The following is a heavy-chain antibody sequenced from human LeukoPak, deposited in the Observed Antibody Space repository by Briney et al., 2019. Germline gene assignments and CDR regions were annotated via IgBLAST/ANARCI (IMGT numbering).Heavy chain of an antibody. Sequence: SETLSLTCTVSGGSISSSSYYWGWIRQPPGKGLEWIGSIYYSGSTYYNPSLKSRVTISVDTSKNQFSLKLSSVTAADTAVYYCARDLVETSGTPYYYYGMDVWGQGTTVTVSS. J-gene: IGHJ6*02. D-gene: IGHD3-10*01. V-gene: IGHV4-39*07. CDR2: IYYSGST. CDR3: ARDLVETSGTPYYYYGMDV. CDR1: GGSISSSSYY.